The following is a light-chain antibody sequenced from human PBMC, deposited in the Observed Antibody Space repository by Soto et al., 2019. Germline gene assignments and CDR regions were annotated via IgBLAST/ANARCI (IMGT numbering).Light chain of an antibody. Sequence: QSVLTQPPSASGTPGQRVTISCSGSSSNIGSNHVFWYQQLPGTAPKLLIYSNSQRPSGVPDRCAGSKSGTSASLPSLATSGLRSEDEGDYFCASWDDSVSGVLFGGGTKLTVL. CDR3: ASWDDSVSGVL. J-gene: IGLJ2*01. V-gene: IGLV1-47*02. CDR1: SSNIGSNH. CDR2: SNS.